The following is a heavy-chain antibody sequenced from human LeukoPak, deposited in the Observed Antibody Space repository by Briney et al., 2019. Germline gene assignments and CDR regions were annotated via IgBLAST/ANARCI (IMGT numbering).Heavy chain of an antibody. CDR1: GYSISSGYY. J-gene: IGHJ6*03. CDR2: IYHSGST. Sequence: PSETLSLTCTVSGYSISSGYYRGWIRQPPGKGLEWIGSIYHSGSTYYNPSLKSRVTISVDTSKNQFSLKLSSVTAADTAVYYCARADYSSTWSHDYYYMDVWGKGTTVTVSS. V-gene: IGHV4-38-2*02. CDR3: ARADYSSTWSHDYYYMDV. D-gene: IGHD6-13*01.